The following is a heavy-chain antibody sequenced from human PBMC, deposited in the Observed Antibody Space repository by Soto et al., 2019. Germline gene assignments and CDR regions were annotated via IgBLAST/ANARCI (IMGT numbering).Heavy chain of an antibody. CDR1: GFNFRTYG. CDR3: ARPRPYCGGDCPDS. D-gene: IGHD2-21*02. J-gene: IGHJ4*02. CDR2: INSDGSST. V-gene: IGHV3-74*01. Sequence: PGGSLRLSCAASGFNFRTYGMHWARQAPGKGLVWVSRINSDGSSTSYADSVKGRFTISRDNAKNTLYLQMNSLRAEDTAVYYCARPRPYCGGDCPDSWGQGTLVTVSS.